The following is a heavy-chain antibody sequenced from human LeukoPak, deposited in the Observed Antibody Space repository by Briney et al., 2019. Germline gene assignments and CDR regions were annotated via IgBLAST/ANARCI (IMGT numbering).Heavy chain of an antibody. CDR3: ASLKNYYDSSGYLVTDAFDI. Sequence: ASVKVSCKASGYTFTSYGINWVRQAPGQGLEWMGWISGYNGYTNYAQKFQGRVTMTTDTSTNTAYMELRDLRSDDTAVYYCASLKNYYDSSGYLVTDAFDIWGQGTMVTVSS. V-gene: IGHV1-18*01. D-gene: IGHD3-22*01. CDR1: GYTFTSYG. J-gene: IGHJ3*02. CDR2: ISGYNGYT.